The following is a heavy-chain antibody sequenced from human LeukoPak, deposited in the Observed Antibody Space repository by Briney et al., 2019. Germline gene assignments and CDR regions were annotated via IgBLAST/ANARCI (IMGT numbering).Heavy chain of an antibody. Sequence: ASVKVSCKASGYTFTSYGIRWVRQAPGQGLEWMGWINPNSGGTNYAQKFQGRVTMTRDTSISTAYMELSRLRSDDTAVYYCARSDLIYYDSSGYYPIDYWGQGTLVTVSS. D-gene: IGHD3-22*01. CDR2: INPNSGGT. CDR1: GYTFTSYG. V-gene: IGHV1-2*02. J-gene: IGHJ4*02. CDR3: ARSDLIYYDSSGYYPIDY.